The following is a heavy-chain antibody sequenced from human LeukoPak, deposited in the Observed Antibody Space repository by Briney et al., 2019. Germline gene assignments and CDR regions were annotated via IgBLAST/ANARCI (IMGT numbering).Heavy chain of an antibody. CDR2: ISGSGGST. J-gene: IGHJ4*02. CDR1: GFTVSSNS. CDR3: ASGYSYGYSY. Sequence: GGSLRLSCTVSGFTVSSNSMSWVRQAPGKGLEWVSAISGSGGSTYYADSVKGRFTISRDNSKNTLYLQMNSLRAEDTAVYYCASGYSYGYSYWGQGTLVTVSS. D-gene: IGHD5-18*01. V-gene: IGHV3-23*01.